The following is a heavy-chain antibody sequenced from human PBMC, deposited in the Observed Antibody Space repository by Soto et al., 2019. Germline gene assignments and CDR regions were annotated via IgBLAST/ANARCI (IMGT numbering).Heavy chain of an antibody. V-gene: IGHV4-61*01. CDR3: ARGAGSSSWYRGYYYGMAV. CDR1: GGSVSSGSYY. Sequence: SETLSLTCTVSGGSVSSGSYYWSWIRQPPGKGLEWIGYIYYSGSTNYNPSLKSRVTISVDTSKNQFSLKLSSVTAADTAVYYCARGAGSSSWYRGYYYGMAVWGQGTTVTVSS. J-gene: IGHJ6*02. CDR2: IYYSGST. D-gene: IGHD6-13*01.